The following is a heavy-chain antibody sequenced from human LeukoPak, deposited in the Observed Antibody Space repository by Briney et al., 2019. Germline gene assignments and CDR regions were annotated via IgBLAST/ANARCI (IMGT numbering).Heavy chain of an antibody. D-gene: IGHD6-13*01. J-gene: IGHJ4*02. CDR3: ARSSIIAAAGPYYFDY. Sequence: SVKVSCKASGGTFSSYAISWVRQAPGQGLEWKGGIIPIFGTANYAQKFQGRVTITAEESTSTAYMELSSLRSEDTAVYYCARSSIIAAAGPYYFDYWGQGTLVTVSS. CDR1: GGTFSSYA. CDR2: IIPIFGTA. V-gene: IGHV1-69*13.